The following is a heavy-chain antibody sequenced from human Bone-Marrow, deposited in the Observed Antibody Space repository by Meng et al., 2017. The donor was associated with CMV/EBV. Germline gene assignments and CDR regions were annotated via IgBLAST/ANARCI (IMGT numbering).Heavy chain of an antibody. CDR2: IYPNSGVT. J-gene: IGHJ4*02. Sequence: ASVKVSCKASGYTFTGYYMHWVRQAPGQGLEWMGWIYPNSGVTNFVQKFQGRVIMTRDTSISTAYMVPSRQTSDDTAVYYCAREGNYAFDYWGQGTLVTVSS. CDR1: GYTFTGYY. D-gene: IGHD1-7*01. V-gene: IGHV1-2*02. CDR3: AREGNYAFDY.